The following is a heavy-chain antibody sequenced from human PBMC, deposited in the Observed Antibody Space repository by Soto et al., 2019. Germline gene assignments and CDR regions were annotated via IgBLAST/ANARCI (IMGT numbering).Heavy chain of an antibody. Sequence: DVQLLESGGGLVQPGGSLRLSCAASGFTFRSYAMSWVRQAPGKGLEWVSGISGSGISTHYAASVKGRFTVSRDNSKKTRHRQRSRLRAADTGVDNCANEPVGPDWYFDLWGRGTLVTVSS. V-gene: IGHV3-23*01. CDR2: ISGSGIST. J-gene: IGHJ2*01. CDR1: GFTFRSYA. CDR3: ANEPVGPDWYFDL.